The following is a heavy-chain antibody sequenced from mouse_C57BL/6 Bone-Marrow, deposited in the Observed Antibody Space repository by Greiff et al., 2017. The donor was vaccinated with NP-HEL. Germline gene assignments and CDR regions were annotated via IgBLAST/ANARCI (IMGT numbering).Heavy chain of an antibody. Sequence: QVQLKQSGAELVKPGASVKMSCKASGYTFTSYWITWVKQRPGQGLEWIGDIYPGSGSTNYNEKFKSKATLTVDTSSSTAYMQLSSLTSEDSAVYYCARRYYGSSYYFDYWGQGTTLTVSS. CDR2: IYPGSGST. D-gene: IGHD1-1*01. V-gene: IGHV1-55*01. J-gene: IGHJ2*01. CDR1: GYTFTSYW. CDR3: ARRYYGSSYYFDY.